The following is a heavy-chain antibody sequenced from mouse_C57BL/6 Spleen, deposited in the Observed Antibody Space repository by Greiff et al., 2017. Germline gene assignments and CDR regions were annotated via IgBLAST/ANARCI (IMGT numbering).Heavy chain of an antibody. V-gene: IGHV1-50*01. CDR1: GYTFTSYW. D-gene: IGHD1-1*02. J-gene: IGHJ2*01. Sequence: QVQLQQPGAELVKPGASVKLSCKASGYTFTSYWMQWVKQRPGQGLEWIGEIDPSDSYTNYNQKFKGKATLTVDTSSSTAYMQLSSLTSEDSAVYDCARKVVGYFDYWGQGTTLTVSS. CDR3: ARKVVGYFDY. CDR2: IDPSDSYT.